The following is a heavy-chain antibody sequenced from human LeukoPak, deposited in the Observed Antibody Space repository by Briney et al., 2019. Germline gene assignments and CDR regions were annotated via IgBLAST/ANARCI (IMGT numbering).Heavy chain of an antibody. J-gene: IGHJ6*04. D-gene: IGHD3-10*02. CDR1: GFTLSSDS. CDR2: ISSSGSTI. V-gene: IGHV3-48*04. CDR3: AELGITMIGGV. Sequence: GGSLRLSCAASGFTLSSDSINWVRQAPGKGLGWVSYISSSGSTIYYADSVKGRFTISRDNAKNSLYLQMNSLRAEDTAVYYCAELGITMIGGVWGKGTTVTISS.